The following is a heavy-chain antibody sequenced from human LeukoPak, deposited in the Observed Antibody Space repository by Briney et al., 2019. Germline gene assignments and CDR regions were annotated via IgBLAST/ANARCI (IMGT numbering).Heavy chain of an antibody. CDR3: AREDSSRGRNYFDY. Sequence: ASLKLSCKASGYTFTGYYMNCVRQAPGQGLEWMGWINPNRGGTNYAQKFQGRVTMTRDTSISTAYMELSRLRSDDTAVYYCAREDSSRGRNYFDYWGQGTLVTVSS. CDR1: GYTFTGYY. V-gene: IGHV1-2*02. CDR2: INPNRGGT. D-gene: IGHD6-13*01. J-gene: IGHJ4*02.